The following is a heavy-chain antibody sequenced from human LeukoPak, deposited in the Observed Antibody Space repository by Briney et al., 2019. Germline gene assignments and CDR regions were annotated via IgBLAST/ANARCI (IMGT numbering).Heavy chain of an antibody. CDR1: GFTFSSYS. J-gene: IGHJ3*02. Sequence: GGSLRLSCAASGFTFSSYSMNWVRQAPGKGLEWVSSISSSSSYIYYADSVKGRFTISRDKAKNSLYLQMNSLRAEDTAVYYCARFFTMIGPDGAFDIWGQGTMVTVSS. CDR3: ARFFTMIGPDGAFDI. CDR2: ISSSSSYI. V-gene: IGHV3-21*01. D-gene: IGHD3-22*01.